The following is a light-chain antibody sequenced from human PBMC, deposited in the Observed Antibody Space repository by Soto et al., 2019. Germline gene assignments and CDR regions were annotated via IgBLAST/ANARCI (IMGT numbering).Light chain of an antibody. J-gene: IGKJ1*01. CDR2: GAS. Sequence: EIVLTQSPGALSLSPGERATLSCGASQSVSSSYLAWYQQKPGQAPRLLIYGASTRATGIPDRFSGSGSGTDCTRTISRLEPEDFAVYYCQQYGSSPRTFGQGTKVAIK. CDR3: QQYGSSPRT. CDR1: QSVSSSY. V-gene: IGKV3-20*01.